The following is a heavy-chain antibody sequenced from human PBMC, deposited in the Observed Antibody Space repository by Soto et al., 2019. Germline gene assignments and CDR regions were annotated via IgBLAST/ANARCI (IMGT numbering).Heavy chain of an antibody. CDR2: IKQDGSEK. CDR3: ARAGLPEQQLFVSWFDP. V-gene: IGHV3-7*05. CDR1: GGTFSSYA. D-gene: IGHD6-13*01. Sequence: PGGSLRLSCAASGGTFSSYAMSWVRQAPGKGLEWVANIKQDGSEKYYVDSVKGRFTISRDNAKNSLYLQMNSLRAEDTAVYYCARAGLPEQQLFVSWFDPWGQGTLVTVSS. J-gene: IGHJ5*02.